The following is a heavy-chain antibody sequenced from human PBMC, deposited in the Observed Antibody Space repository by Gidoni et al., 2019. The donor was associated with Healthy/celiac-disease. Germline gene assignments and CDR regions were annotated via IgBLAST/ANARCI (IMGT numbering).Heavy chain of an antibody. J-gene: IGHJ4*02. D-gene: IGHD3-16*01. CDR3: ARGPLGAQY. CDR1: GYTFTSYD. Sequence: QMLLVQSGAEVKKPGAAVKVSRRASGYTFTSYDIIWVRQANGQGLEWTRWMNPNSGNTGYGQKIQGRVTVNRTTSMNTAYMELGSLRAEDTAVYYCARGPLGAQYWGQGTLVTVSS. CDR2: MNPNSGNT. V-gene: IGHV1-8*01.